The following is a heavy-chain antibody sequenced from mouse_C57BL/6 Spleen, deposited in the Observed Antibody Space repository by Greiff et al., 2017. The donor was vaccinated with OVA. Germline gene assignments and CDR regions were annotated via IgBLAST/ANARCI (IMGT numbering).Heavy chain of an antibody. CDR3: AKHRDGYDEDYYAMDY. CDR2: IWGGGST. CDR1: GFSSTSYG. Sequence: VKLQESGPGLVAPSQSLSITCTVSGFSSTSYGVDWVRQPPGKGLEWLGVIWGGGSTNYNSALMSRLSISKDNSKSQVFLKMNSLQTDDTAMYYCAKHRDGYDEDYYAMDYWGQGTSVTVSS. D-gene: IGHD2-2*01. V-gene: IGHV2-9*01. J-gene: IGHJ4*01.